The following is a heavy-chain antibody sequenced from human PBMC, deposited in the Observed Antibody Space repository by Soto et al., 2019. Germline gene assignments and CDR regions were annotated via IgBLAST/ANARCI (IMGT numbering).Heavy chain of an antibody. V-gene: IGHV6-1*01. Sequence: SQTLSLTCAISVYSVSSNRAAWNWISQSPSRGLEWLGRTYFRSKWYNDYAVSVKSRITINPDTSKNQFSLQLNSVTPEDTAVSYCARDALPPYCSSTRCYRSGNWFEPWGRGTRVTVS. J-gene: IGHJ5*02. D-gene: IGHD2-2*02. CDR3: ARDALPPYCSSTRCYRSGNWFEP. CDR1: VYSVSSNRAA. CDR2: TYFRSKWYN.